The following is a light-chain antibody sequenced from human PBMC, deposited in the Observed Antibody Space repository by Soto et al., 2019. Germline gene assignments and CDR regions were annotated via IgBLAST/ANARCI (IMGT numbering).Light chain of an antibody. Sequence: QLVLTQSPSASASLGASVKLTCTLSSGHSSYAIAWHQQQPEQGPRYLMKLNSDGSHSKGDGIPDRFSGSSSGAERYLTISILQSEDEADYYCQTWGTGIHYVFGTGTKLTVL. CDR2: LNSDGSH. CDR3: QTWGTGIHYV. CDR1: SGHSSYA. J-gene: IGLJ1*01. V-gene: IGLV4-69*01.